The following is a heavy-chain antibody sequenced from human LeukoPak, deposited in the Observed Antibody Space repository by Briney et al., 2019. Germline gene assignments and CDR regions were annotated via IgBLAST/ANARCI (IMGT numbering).Heavy chain of an antibody. CDR1: GGSFSGYY. J-gene: IGHJ6*02. CDR3: ARDFQNSGSYYRVYVYYYGMDV. D-gene: IGHD1-26*01. V-gene: IGHV4-34*01. Sequence: PSETLSLTCAVYGGSFSGYYWSWIRQPPGKGLEWIGEINHSGSTNYNPSLKSRVTISVDTSKNQFSLKLSSVTAADTAVYYCARDFQNSGSYYRVYVYYYGMDVWGQGTTVTVSS. CDR2: INHSGST.